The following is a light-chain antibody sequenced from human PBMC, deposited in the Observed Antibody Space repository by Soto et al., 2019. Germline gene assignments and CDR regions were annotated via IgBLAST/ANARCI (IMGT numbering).Light chain of an antibody. CDR2: GAY. CDR3: QQYYYTPLT. CDR1: QSVSSN. V-gene: IGKV3-15*01. Sequence: EIVMTQSPATLSVSPGERATLSCRASQSVSSNLAWYQQKPGQAHRLLIYGAYTRATGIQARFSGSGSGTEFTLTIRSLQAEDVALYYCQQYYYTPLTFGGGTKVDIK. J-gene: IGKJ4*01.